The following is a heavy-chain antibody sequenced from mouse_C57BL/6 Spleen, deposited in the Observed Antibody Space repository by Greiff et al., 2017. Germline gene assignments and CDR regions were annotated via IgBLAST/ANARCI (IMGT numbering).Heavy chain of an antibody. J-gene: IGHJ2*01. D-gene: IGHD1-1*01. Sequence: QVQLQQPGAELVMPGASVKLSCKASGYTFTSYWMHWVKQRPGQGLEWIGEIDPSDSYTNYNQKFKGKSTLTVDKSSSTAYMQLSSLTSGDSAVYYCARSDGSSLDYWGQGTTLTVSS. CDR3: ARSDGSSLDY. CDR2: IDPSDSYT. V-gene: IGHV1-69*01. CDR1: GYTFTSYW.